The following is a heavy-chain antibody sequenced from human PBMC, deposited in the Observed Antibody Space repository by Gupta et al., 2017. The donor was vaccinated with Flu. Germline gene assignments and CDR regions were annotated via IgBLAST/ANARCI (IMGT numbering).Heavy chain of an antibody. CDR1: GGSISGSNYY. V-gene: IGHV4-39*01. Sequence: QLQLQESGPGLEKPSETLSLTCSVSGGSISGSNYYWGWVRQPPGKGLEWIASIYYTGSTYYSPSLRSRVIISVDTSKNQFSLKVSSVTVADTAVYYCARRAIVDYGSGNPFEYWGQGTLVTVSS. CDR2: IYYTGST. CDR3: ARRAIVDYGSGNPFEY. J-gene: IGHJ4*02. D-gene: IGHD3-10*01.